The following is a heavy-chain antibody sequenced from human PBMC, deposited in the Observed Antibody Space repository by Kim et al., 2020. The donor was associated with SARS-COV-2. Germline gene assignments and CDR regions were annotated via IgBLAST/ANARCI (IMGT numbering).Heavy chain of an antibody. CDR2: ISSSSSYI. CDR1: GFTFSSYS. CDR3: ARDIQIAARELSNFDY. V-gene: IGHV3-21*01. Sequence: GGSLRLSCAASGFTFSSYSMNWVRQAPGKGLEWVSSISSSSSYIYYADSVKGRFTISRDNAKNSLYLQMNSLRAEDTAVYYCARDIQIAARELSNFDYWGQGTLVTVSS. D-gene: IGHD6-6*01. J-gene: IGHJ4*02.